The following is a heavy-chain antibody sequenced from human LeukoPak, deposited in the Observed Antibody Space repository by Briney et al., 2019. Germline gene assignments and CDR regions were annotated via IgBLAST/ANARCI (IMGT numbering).Heavy chain of an antibody. CDR2: ISSSGSTI. CDR1: GFTFSSYE. J-gene: IGHJ6*03. CDR3: AKDYDRNYYYMDV. V-gene: IGHV3-48*03. Sequence: GGSLRLSCAASGFTFSSYEMNWVRQAPGKGLEWVSYISSSGSTIYYADSVKGRFTISRDNSKNTLYLQMNSLRAEDTAVYYCAKDYDRNYYYMDVWGKGTTVTVSS. D-gene: IGHD3-22*01.